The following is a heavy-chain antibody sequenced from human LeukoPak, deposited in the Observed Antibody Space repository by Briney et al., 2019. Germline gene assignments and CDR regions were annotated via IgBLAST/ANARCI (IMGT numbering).Heavy chain of an antibody. CDR2: IRYDGSNK. CDR1: GFTFSSYG. CDR3: ARADYYDSSGYPNWFDP. V-gene: IGHV3-30*02. D-gene: IGHD3-22*01. J-gene: IGHJ5*02. Sequence: GGSLRLSCAASGFTFSSYGMHWVRQAPGKGLEWVAFIRYDGSNKYYADSVKGRFTISRDNSKNTLYLQMNSLRAEDTAVYYCARADYYDSSGYPNWFDPWGQGTLVTVSS.